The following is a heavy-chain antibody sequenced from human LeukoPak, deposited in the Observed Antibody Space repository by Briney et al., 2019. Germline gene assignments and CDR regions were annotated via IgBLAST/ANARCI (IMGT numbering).Heavy chain of an antibody. J-gene: IGHJ4*02. CDR2: ISYDGSNK. CDR1: GFTFSSYG. D-gene: IGHD5-12*01. Sequence: GGSLRLSCAASGFTFSSYGMHWVRQAPGKGLEWVAVISYDGSNKYYADSVKGRFTISRDNSKNTLYLQMNSLRAEDTAVYFCARDSTWRLDYWGQGTLITVSS. V-gene: IGHV3-30*03. CDR3: ARDSTWRLDY.